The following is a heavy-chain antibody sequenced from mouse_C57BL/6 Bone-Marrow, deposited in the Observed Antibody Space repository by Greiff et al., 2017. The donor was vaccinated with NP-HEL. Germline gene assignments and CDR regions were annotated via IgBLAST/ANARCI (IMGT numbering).Heavy chain of an antibody. Sequence: EVHLVESGGGLVKPGGSLKLSCAASGFTFSDYGMHWVRQAPEKGLEWVAYISSGSSTIYYADTVKGRFTISRDNAKNTLFLQMTSLRSEDTAMYYCARSRRRYAMDYWGQGTSVTVSS. V-gene: IGHV5-17*01. J-gene: IGHJ4*01. CDR3: ARSRRRYAMDY. CDR2: ISSGSSTI. D-gene: IGHD2-12*01. CDR1: GFTFSDYG.